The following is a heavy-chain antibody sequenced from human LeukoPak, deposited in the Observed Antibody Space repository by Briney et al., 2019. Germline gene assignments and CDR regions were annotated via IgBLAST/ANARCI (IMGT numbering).Heavy chain of an antibody. D-gene: IGHD3-10*01. V-gene: IGHV4-39*01. CDR3: ARHAYKWFGGTPNWFDP. Sequence: SETLSLTCTVSGGSISSSSYYWGWIRQPPGKGLEWIGSIYHSGSTYYNPSLKSRVTISVDTSKNQFSLKLSSVTAADTAVYYCARHAYKWFGGTPNWFDPWGQGTLVTVSS. J-gene: IGHJ5*02. CDR2: IYHSGST. CDR1: GGSISSSSYY.